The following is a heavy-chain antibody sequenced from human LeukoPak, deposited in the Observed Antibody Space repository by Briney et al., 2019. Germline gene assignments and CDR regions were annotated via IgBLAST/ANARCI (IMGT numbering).Heavy chain of an antibody. CDR3: ARVSRYSSSWSYYYYYYMDV. J-gene: IGHJ6*03. CDR1: GFTFSSYW. D-gene: IGHD6-13*01. CDR2: IKQDGSEK. Sequence: SGGSLRLSCAASGFTFSSYWMSWVRQAPGKGLEWVANIKQDGSEKYYVDSVKGRFTISRDSAKNSLYLQMNSLRAEDTAVYYCARVSRYSSSWSYYYYYYMDVWGKGTTVTISS. V-gene: IGHV3-7*01.